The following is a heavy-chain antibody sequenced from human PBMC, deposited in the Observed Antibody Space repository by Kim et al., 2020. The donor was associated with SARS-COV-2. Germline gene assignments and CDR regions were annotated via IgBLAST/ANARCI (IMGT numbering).Heavy chain of an antibody. V-gene: IGHV3-30-3*01. CDR1: GFTFSSYA. J-gene: IGHJ4*02. Sequence: GGSLRLSCAASGFTFSSYAMHWVRQAPGKGLEWVAVISYDGSNKYYADSVKGRFTISRDNSKNTLYLQMNSLRAEDTAVYYCAREPEMATIFEGYFDYWGQGTLVTVSS. CDR2: ISYDGSNK. D-gene: IGHD3-3*01. CDR3: AREPEMATIFEGYFDY.